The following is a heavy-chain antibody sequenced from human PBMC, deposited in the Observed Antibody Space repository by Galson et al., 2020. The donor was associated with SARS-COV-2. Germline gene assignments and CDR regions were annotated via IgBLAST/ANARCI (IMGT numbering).Heavy chain of an antibody. J-gene: IGHJ4*02. D-gene: IGHD6-25*01. CDR2: IRSKPNNYAT. CDR3: ARFVEAANYFDY. CDR1: GFAFSGSA. Sequence: GGSLRLSCAASGFAFSGSAIHWVRQASGQGLEWVGRIRSKPNNYATAYAASVNDRFTISRDDSKNTAYLRMNSLKTEDTALYYCARFVEAANYFDYWGQGALVTVSS. V-gene: IGHV3-73*01.